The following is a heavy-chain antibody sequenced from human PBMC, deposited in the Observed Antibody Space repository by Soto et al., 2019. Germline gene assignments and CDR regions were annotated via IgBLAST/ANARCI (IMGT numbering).Heavy chain of an antibody. V-gene: IGHV3-48*04. CDR2: INSGAETT. CDR1: GFTFSTYG. CDR3: AIDAEGIHDFDY. J-gene: IGHJ4*02. Sequence: EVQLVESGGGLVQPGGSLRLSCAASGFTFSTYGMNWARQAPGKGLEWVTHINSGAETTSYSDSVKGRFTISRDDAKNSLYLQMHSLRVDDTAIYYCAIDAEGIHDFDYWGQGTLVTVSS. D-gene: IGHD1-20*01.